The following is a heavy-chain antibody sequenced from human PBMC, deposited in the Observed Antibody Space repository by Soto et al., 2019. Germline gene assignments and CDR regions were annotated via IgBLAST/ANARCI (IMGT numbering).Heavy chain of an antibody. CDR1: GYTFTSYA. Sequence: GASVKVSCKASGYTFTSYAMHWVRQAPGQRHEWMGWINAGNGNTKYSQKFQGRVTITRDTSASTAYMELSSLRSEDTAVYYCARSIVVGTALDYWGQGTLVTVSA. CDR3: ARSIVVGTALDY. J-gene: IGHJ4*02. V-gene: IGHV1-3*01. CDR2: INAGNGNT. D-gene: IGHD2-21*02.